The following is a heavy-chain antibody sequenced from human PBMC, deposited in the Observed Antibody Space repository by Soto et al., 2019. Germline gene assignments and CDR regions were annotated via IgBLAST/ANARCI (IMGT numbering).Heavy chain of an antibody. CDR1: GFTFTSSA. V-gene: IGHV1-58*02. CDR2: IVVGSGNT. Sequence: SVKVSCKASGFTFTSSAMQWVRQARGQRLEWIGWIVVGSGNTNYAQKFQERVTITRDMSTSTAYMELSSLRSEDTAVYYCAAGSTLLWFGEDAFDIWGQGTMVTVSS. J-gene: IGHJ3*02. D-gene: IGHD3-10*01. CDR3: AAGSTLLWFGEDAFDI.